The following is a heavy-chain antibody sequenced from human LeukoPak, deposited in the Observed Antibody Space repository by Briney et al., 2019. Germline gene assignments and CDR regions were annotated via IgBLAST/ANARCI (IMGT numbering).Heavy chain of an antibody. CDR2: IKQDGSEK. CDR1: GFTFSSYW. Sequence: GGSLRLSCAASGFTFSSYWMSWVRQAPGKGLEWVANIKQDGSEKYYVDSVKGRFTISRDNAKNSLYLQMNSLRAEDTAVYYCARDLGSLWYNWFDPWGQGTLVTVSS. CDR3: ARDLGSLWYNWFDP. D-gene: IGHD3-10*01. J-gene: IGHJ5*02. V-gene: IGHV3-7*03.